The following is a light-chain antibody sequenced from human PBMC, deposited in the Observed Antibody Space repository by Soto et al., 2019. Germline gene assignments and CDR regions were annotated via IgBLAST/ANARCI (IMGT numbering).Light chain of an antibody. CDR2: AAS. Sequence: DIQMTQSPSSLSASVGDRVTITCRASQSISSYLNWYQQKPGKAPKLLIYAASSLQSGVPSRFSGSGSVTDFTITISSLQPEDFATYYCQPSYSTPPITFGQGTRLEIK. V-gene: IGKV1-39*01. CDR1: QSISSY. CDR3: QPSYSTPPIT. J-gene: IGKJ5*01.